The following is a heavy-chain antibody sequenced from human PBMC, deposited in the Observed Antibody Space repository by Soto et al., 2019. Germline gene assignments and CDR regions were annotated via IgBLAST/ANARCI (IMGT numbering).Heavy chain of an antibody. J-gene: IGHJ4*02. CDR1: GGSFTSNNW. CDR2: IYRTGST. CDR3: ASRDPGTSVDY. V-gene: IGHV4-4*02. D-gene: IGHD1-7*01. Sequence: SETLSLTCAVSGGSFTSNNWWTWVRQPPGQGLEWIGEIYRTGSTNYNPSLKSRVSISLDKSENQFSLKVTSLTAADTAVYYCASRDPGTSVDYWGQGTLVT.